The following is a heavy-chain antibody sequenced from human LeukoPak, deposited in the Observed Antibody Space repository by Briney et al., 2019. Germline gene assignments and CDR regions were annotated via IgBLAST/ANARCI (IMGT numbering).Heavy chain of an antibody. V-gene: IGHV1-69*04. CDR1: GGTFISYT. CDR2: IIPILGIA. Sequence: SVKVSCKASGGTFISYTISWVRQAPGQGLEWMGRIIPILGIANYAQKFQGRVTITADKSTSTAYMVLSSLRSEDTAVYYCARDKRFAGGGDYWGQGTLVTVSS. D-gene: IGHD2-21*01. J-gene: IGHJ4*02. CDR3: ARDKRFAGGGDY.